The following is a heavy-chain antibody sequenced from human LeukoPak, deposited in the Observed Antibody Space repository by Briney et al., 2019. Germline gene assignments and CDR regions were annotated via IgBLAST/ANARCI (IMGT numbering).Heavy chain of an antibody. V-gene: IGHV3-23*01. Sequence: QPGGSLRLSCAASGFTFSSYAMSWVRQVPGKGLEWVSAISGSGGSTYYADSVKGRFTISRDNSKNTLYLQMNSLRAEDTAVYYCAKVGREDSSWYIYYYGMDVWGQGTTVTVSS. CDR3: AKVGREDSSWYIYYYGMDV. CDR1: GFTFSSYA. D-gene: IGHD6-13*01. CDR2: ISGSGGST. J-gene: IGHJ6*02.